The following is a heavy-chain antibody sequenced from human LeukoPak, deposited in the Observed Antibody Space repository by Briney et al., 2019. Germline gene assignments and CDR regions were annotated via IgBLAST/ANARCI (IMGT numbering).Heavy chain of an antibody. CDR2: IYPADSDT. D-gene: IGHD3-22*01. V-gene: IGHV5-51*01. J-gene: IGHJ4*02. Sequence: GESLKISCKGSGYIFTSDRIGWVRQMPGKGLEWMGVIYPADSDTRYSPSFQGQVTISADKSISTAYLQWNSLKASDTAMYYCARHASHYDTSGYPFDYWGQGTLVTVSS. CDR1: GYIFTSDR. CDR3: ARHASHYDTSGYPFDY.